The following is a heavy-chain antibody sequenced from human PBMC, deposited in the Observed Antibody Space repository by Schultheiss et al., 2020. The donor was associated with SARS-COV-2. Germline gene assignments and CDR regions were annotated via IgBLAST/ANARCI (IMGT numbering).Heavy chain of an antibody. J-gene: IGHJ6*02. CDR1: GGSINSGGYY. D-gene: IGHD3-10*01. Sequence: SETLSLTCTVSGGSINSGGYYWSWIRQHPGKGLEWIGYIYYSGSTYYNPSLESRVSFSVDASKNHFSLKLYSVTAADTAVYYCARGSLLPLRGDYYYYAMDVWGQGTTVTVSS. CDR3: ARGSLLPLRGDYYYYAMDV. CDR2: IYYSGST. V-gene: IGHV4-31*03.